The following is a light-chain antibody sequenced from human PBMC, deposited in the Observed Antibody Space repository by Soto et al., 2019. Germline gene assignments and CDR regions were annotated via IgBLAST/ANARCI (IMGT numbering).Light chain of an antibody. CDR2: DAS. CDR1: QRISSW. Sequence: DIQMTQSPSTLSASVGDRVTITCRASQRISSWWAWYQQKPGKAPKLLIYDASSLESGVPSRFSGSGSGTEFTLTISSLQPDDFATYYCQQYNSYSMYTCGQGTNLEIK. CDR3: QQYNSYSMYT. V-gene: IGKV1-5*01. J-gene: IGKJ2*01.